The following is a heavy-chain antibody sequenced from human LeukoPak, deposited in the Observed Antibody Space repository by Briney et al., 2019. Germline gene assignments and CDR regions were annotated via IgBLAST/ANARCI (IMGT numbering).Heavy chain of an antibody. V-gene: IGHV4-59*08. CDR3: ARHRGLPYYDFWSGYEAGYFDY. Sequence: PSETLSLTCTVSGGSISSYYWSWIRQPPGKGLEWIGYIYYSGSTNYNPSLKSRVTISVDTSKNQFSLKLSSVTAADTAVYYCARHRGLPYYDFWSGYEAGYFDYWGQGTLVTASS. J-gene: IGHJ4*02. CDR2: IYYSGST. CDR1: GGSISSYY. D-gene: IGHD3-3*01.